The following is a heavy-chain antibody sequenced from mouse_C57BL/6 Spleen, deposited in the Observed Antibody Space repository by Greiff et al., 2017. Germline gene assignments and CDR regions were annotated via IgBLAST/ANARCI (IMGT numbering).Heavy chain of an antibody. Sequence: EVMLVESGGGLVKPGGSLKLSCAASGFTFSSYAMSWVRQTPEKRLEWVATISDGGSYTYYTDNVKGRFTISRDNAKNNLYLQMSHLKSEDTAMYYCAREVYYGNYFDYWGQGTTLTVSS. CDR1: GFTFSSYA. D-gene: IGHD2-1*01. J-gene: IGHJ2*01. CDR3: AREVYYGNYFDY. CDR2: ISDGGSYT. V-gene: IGHV5-4*01.